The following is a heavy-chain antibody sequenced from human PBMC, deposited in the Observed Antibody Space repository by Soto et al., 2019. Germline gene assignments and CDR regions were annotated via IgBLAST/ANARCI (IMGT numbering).Heavy chain of an antibody. J-gene: IGHJ6*02. CDR2: ISSSSSTI. V-gene: IGHV3-48*01. D-gene: IGHD1-26*01. Sequence: EVQLVESGGGLVQPGGSLRLSCAASGFTFSSYSMNWVRQAPGKGLEWVSYISSSSSTIYYADSVKGRFTISRDNAKNSLYLQMNSLRAEDTAVYYCARSGTRTDYYYGMDVWGQGTTFTVSS. CDR3: ARSGTRTDYYYGMDV. CDR1: GFTFSSYS.